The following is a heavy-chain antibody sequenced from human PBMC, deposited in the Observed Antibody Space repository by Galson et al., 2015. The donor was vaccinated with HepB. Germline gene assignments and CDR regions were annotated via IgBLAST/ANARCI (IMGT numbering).Heavy chain of an antibody. J-gene: IGHJ6*02. V-gene: IGHV3-23*01. CDR1: GFTFSSYA. Sequence: SLRLSCAASGFTFSSYAMSWVRQAPGKGLEWVSAISGSGGSTYYADSVKGRFTISRDNSKNTLYLQMNSLRAEDTAVYYCAKDGAAWIQLWLLGYYYGMDVWGQGTTVTVSS. D-gene: IGHD5-18*01. CDR2: ISGSGGST. CDR3: AKDGAAWIQLWLLGYYYGMDV.